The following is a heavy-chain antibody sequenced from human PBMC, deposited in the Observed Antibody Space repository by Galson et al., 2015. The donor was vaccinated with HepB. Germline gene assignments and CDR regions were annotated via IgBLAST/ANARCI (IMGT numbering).Heavy chain of an antibody. J-gene: IGHJ3*02. V-gene: IGHV1-69*13. CDR2: IIPIFGTA. CDR3: TTERGYCSSTSCSKAFDI. D-gene: IGHD2-2*01. CDR1: GGTFSSYA. Sequence: SVTVSCKASGGTFSSYAISWVRQAPGQGLEWMGGIIPIFGTANYAQKFQGRVTITADESTSTAYMERSSLRSEDTAMYYCTTERGYCSSTSCSKAFDIWGQGTMVTVSS.